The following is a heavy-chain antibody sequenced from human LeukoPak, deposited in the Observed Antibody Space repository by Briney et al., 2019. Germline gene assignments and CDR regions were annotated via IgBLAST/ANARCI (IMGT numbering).Heavy chain of an antibody. Sequence: GASVKVSCKASGYTFTGYYMHWVRQAPGQRLEWMGWINAGNGNTKYSQKFQGRVTITRDTSASTAYMELSSLRSEDTAVYYCARDLNYDILTGLPFYWFDPWGQGTLVTVSS. J-gene: IGHJ5*02. D-gene: IGHD3-9*01. CDR2: INAGNGNT. V-gene: IGHV1-3*01. CDR3: ARDLNYDILTGLPFYWFDP. CDR1: GYTFTGYY.